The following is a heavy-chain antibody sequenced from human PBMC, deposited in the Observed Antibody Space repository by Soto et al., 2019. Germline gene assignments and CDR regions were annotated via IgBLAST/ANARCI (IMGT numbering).Heavy chain of an antibody. CDR1: GFTFSSYA. V-gene: IGHV3-30-3*01. Sequence: VQLVESGGGVVQPGRSLRLSCAASGFTFSSYAMHWVRQAPGKGLEWVAVISYDGSNKYYADSVKGRFTISRDNSKNTLYLQMNSLRAEDTAVYYCARDLAAARLVGYFDYWGQGTLVTVSS. D-gene: IGHD6-6*01. CDR2: ISYDGSNK. J-gene: IGHJ4*02. CDR3: ARDLAAARLVGYFDY.